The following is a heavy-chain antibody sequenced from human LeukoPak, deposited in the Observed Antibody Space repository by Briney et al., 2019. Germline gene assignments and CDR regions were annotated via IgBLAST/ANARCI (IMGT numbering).Heavy chain of an antibody. D-gene: IGHD3-3*01. CDR1: GYTLTELS. CDR2: ISAYNGNT. Sequence: GASVKVSCKVSGYTLTELSMHWVRQAPGQGLEWMGWISAYNGNTNYAQKLQGRVTMTTDTSTSTAYMELRSLRSDDTAVYYCARESVGFLEWLQRYYYYGMDVWGQGTTVTVSS. J-gene: IGHJ6*02. CDR3: ARESVGFLEWLQRYYYYGMDV. V-gene: IGHV1-18*01.